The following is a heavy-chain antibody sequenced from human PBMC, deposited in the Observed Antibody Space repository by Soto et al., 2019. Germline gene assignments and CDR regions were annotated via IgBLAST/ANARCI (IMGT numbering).Heavy chain of an antibody. CDR3: ARGYCSGGSCYSGDYFDY. J-gene: IGHJ4*02. D-gene: IGHD2-15*01. Sequence: SVKVSCKASGGTFSSYAISWVRQAPGQGLEWMGGIIPIFGTANYAQKFQGRVTITADESTSTAYMELSSLGSEDTAVYYCARGYCSGGSCYSGDYFDYWGQGTLVTVSS. CDR2: IIPIFGTA. V-gene: IGHV1-69*13. CDR1: GGTFSSYA.